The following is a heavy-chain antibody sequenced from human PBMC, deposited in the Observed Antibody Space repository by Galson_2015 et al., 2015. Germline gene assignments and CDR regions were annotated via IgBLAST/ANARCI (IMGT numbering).Heavy chain of an antibody. J-gene: IGHJ3*01. V-gene: IGHV3-9*01. CDR2: VSWNSGSI. CDR3: VKDKGIAVAPANAFDF. D-gene: IGHD6-19*01. Sequence: SLRLSCAASGFTCDGYALHWVRQAPGKGLEWVSGVSWNSGSIVYADSVKGRFTVSRDNAKNSLYLQMNSLRPEDTAFYYCVKDKGIAVAPANAFDFWGQGTLVTVSS. CDR1: GFTCDGYA.